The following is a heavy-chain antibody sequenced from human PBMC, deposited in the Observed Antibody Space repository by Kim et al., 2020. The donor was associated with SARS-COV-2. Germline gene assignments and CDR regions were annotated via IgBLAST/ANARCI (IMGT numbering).Heavy chain of an antibody. CDR1: GGSISSGGYY. J-gene: IGHJ3*02. D-gene: IGHD5-12*01. CDR2: IFYSGST. CDR3: AREVDPENAFDI. Sequence: SETLSLTCTVSGGSISSGGYYWSWIRQHPGKGLEWIGYIFYSGSTYYNPSLNSRLIISVDTSKNHFSLKLRYVTAADTALYYCAREVDPENAFDIWSQGTMVTVS. V-gene: IGHV4-31*03.